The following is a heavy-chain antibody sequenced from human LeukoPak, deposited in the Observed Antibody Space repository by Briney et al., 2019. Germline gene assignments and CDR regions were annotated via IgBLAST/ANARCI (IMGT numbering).Heavy chain of an antibody. CDR1: GFTFSSYW. J-gene: IGHJ6*03. CDR2: IKQDGSEK. V-gene: IGHV3-7*01. D-gene: IGHD3-16*01. Sequence: GGSLRLCCAASGFTFSSYWMSWVRQAPGKGLEWVANIKQDGSEKYYVDSVKGRFTISRDNAKNSLYLQMNSLRAEDTAVYYCASPPYGYYYYYMDVWGKGTTVTVSS. CDR3: ASPPYGYYYYYMDV.